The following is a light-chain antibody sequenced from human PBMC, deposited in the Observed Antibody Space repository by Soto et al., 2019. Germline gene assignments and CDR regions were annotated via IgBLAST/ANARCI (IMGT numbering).Light chain of an antibody. Sequence: IQMTRARATLSASVGDIDTITCRASRSLQTWLALYQQKPGKVPNLLIDQASSLQNGVPARFIGSGSGTEFTLTSSSLPPDDVATYYCQQYTCLWTFGPGTKVDIK. CDR1: RSLQTW. V-gene: IGKV1-5*03. J-gene: IGKJ1*01. CDR2: QAS. CDR3: QQYTCLWT.